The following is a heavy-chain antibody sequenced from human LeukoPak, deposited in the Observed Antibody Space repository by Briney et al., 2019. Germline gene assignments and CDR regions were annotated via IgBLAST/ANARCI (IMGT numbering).Heavy chain of an antibody. V-gene: IGHV4-34*01. J-gene: IGHJ5*02. CDR3: ARDTMATIYEDWFDP. Sequence: NTSETLSLTCAVYGGSFSGYYWSWIRQPPGKGLEWIGSIYYSGSTYYNPSLKSRVTISVDTSKNQFSLKLSSVTAADTAVYYCARDTMATIYEDWFDPWGQGTLVTVSS. CDR1: GGSFSGYY. D-gene: IGHD5-24*01. CDR2: IYYSGST.